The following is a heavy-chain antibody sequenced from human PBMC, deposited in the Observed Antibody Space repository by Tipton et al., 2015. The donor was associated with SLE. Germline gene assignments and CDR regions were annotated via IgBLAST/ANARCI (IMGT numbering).Heavy chain of an antibody. CDR3: ASCLRSGRDWLYYYGMDV. V-gene: IGHV4-61*02. D-gene: IGHD1-26*01. Sequence: TLSLTCTVSGASITSGSFYWSWIRQSVGKGLEWIGRMYTSGSTNYNPSLRSRVTMTADTSKNHFSLMLDSLTAADTAVYYCASCLRSGRDWLYYYGMDVWGQGTTVTVSS. J-gene: IGHJ6*02. CDR2: MYTSGST. CDR1: GASITSGSFY.